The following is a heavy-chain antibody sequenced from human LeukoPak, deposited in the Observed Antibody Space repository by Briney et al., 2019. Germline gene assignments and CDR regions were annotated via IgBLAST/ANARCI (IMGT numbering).Heavy chain of an antibody. D-gene: IGHD2-2*01. CDR1: GYTFTSYG. Sequence: GASVKVSCKASGYTFTSYGISWVRQAPGQGLEWMGIINPSGGSTSYAQKFQGRVTMTRDMSTSTVYMDLGSLRSEDTAVYYCARDFEESPAYASDIWGQGTMVTVSP. CDR2: INPSGGST. V-gene: IGHV1-46*01. CDR3: ARDFEESPAYASDI. J-gene: IGHJ3*02.